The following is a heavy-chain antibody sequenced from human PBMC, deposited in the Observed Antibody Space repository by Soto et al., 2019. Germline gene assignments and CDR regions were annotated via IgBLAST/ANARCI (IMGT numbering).Heavy chain of an antibody. CDR2: ISWDGGST. CDR1: GFTFDDYT. D-gene: IGHD3-9*01. Sequence: GGSLRLSCAASGFTFDDYTMHWVRQAPGKGLEWVSLISWDGGSTYYADSVKGRFTISRDNSKNSLYLQMNSLRTEDTALYYCAKDKSRGDDILTGSYGMDVWGQGTTVTVSS. J-gene: IGHJ6*02. V-gene: IGHV3-43*01. CDR3: AKDKSRGDDILTGSYGMDV.